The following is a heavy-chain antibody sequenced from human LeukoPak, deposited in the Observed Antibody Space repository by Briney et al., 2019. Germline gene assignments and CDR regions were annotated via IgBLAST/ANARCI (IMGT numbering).Heavy chain of an antibody. Sequence: GESLKISCKGSGYSFTSYWIGWVRQMPGKGLEWMGIIYPGDSDTRYSPSFQGQVTTSADKSISTAYMELSRLRSDDTAVYYCARDPDETDYYDDTGYYFEYWGQGTLVTVSS. J-gene: IGHJ4*02. CDR1: GYSFTSYW. CDR3: ARDPDETDYYDDTGYYFEY. D-gene: IGHD3-22*01. CDR2: IYPGDSDT. V-gene: IGHV5-51*01.